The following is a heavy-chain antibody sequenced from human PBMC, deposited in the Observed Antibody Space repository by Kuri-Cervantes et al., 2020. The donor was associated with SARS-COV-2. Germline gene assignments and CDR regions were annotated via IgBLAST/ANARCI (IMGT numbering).Heavy chain of an antibody. V-gene: IGHV1-69*06. CDR1: GGTFTTYN. J-gene: IGHJ4*02. CDR3: ARDHRGSDYSASTDY. CDR2: IIPILGTT. Sequence: SVKVSCKASGGTFTTYNIYWVRQAPGQELEWMGGIIPILGTTNYAQKFQGRLTISADKSSGTAYMYLSSLRSEDTATYFCARDHRGSDYSASTDYWGQGTLVTVSS. D-gene: IGHD4-17*01.